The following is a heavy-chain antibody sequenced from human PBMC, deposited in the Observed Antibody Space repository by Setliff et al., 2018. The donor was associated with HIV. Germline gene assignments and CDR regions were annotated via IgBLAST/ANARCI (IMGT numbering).Heavy chain of an antibody. Sequence: ASVKVSCKASGYTFTKYGLNWVRQAPGQGLEWMGWINTHSGSPTYAQAFTGRFVFSLDTSVSTAYLQISSLRAEDTAVYYCARFYDSGASYSDDAFDIWGQGTMVTVSS. J-gene: IGHJ3*02. CDR2: INTHSGSP. V-gene: IGHV7-4-1*02. CDR3: ARFYDSGASYSDDAFDI. CDR1: GYTFTKYG. D-gene: IGHD3-22*01.